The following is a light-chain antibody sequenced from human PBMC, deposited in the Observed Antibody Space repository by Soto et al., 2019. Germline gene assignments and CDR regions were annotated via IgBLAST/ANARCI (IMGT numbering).Light chain of an antibody. CDR2: HAS. Sequence: EIVLTQSPGTLSLSPGVRATLSCRASRSVSSSFLAWYQQKSGQPPRLLIYHASSRATGIPDRFSGSGSGTAFSLTISRLEPEDYALYCCWQCGSSQWTVGQGAKVEFK. V-gene: IGKV3-20*01. CDR1: RSVSSSF. J-gene: IGKJ1*01. CDR3: WQCGSSQWT.